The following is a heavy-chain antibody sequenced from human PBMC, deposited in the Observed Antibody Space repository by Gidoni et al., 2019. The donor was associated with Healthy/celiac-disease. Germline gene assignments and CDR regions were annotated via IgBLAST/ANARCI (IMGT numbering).Heavy chain of an antibody. CDR3: AREQPAYSSSFPYYYGMDV. V-gene: IGHV1-46*03. J-gene: IGHJ6*02. D-gene: IGHD6-6*01. Sequence: QVQLVQSGAEVKKPGASVKVSCKASGYPFTSYYLHWVRQAPGQGLEWMGILNPSGGSTSYAQKFQGRVTMTRDTSTSTVYMELSSLKSEDTAVYYCAREQPAYSSSFPYYYGMDVWGQGTTVTVSS. CDR2: LNPSGGST. CDR1: GYPFTSYY.